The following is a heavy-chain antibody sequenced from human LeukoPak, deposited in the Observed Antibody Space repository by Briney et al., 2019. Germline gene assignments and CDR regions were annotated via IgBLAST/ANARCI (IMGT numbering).Heavy chain of an antibody. D-gene: IGHD1-26*01. Sequence: PSETLSLTCTVSGGSISSGSHYWSWIRQPAGKGLEWIGRIYTSGSTNYNPSLKSRVTISVDTSKNQFSLKLSSVTAADTAVYYCARGRVGASADYWGQGTLVTVSS. CDR3: ARGRVGASADY. CDR1: GGSISSGSHY. J-gene: IGHJ4*02. V-gene: IGHV4-61*02. CDR2: IYTSGST.